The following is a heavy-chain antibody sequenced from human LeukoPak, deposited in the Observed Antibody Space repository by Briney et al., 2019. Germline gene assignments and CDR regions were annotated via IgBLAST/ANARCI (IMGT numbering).Heavy chain of an antibody. CDR2: IYSAGAT. CDR1: GFTVSDNY. D-gene: IGHD2-15*01. Sequence: GGSLRLSCAASGFTVSDNYMTWVRQAPGKGLEWVSSIYSAGATHYAESVKGRFTISRDNSKNTLYLQMNSLRAEDTAVYYCARDIETYYYYYGMDVWGQGTTVTVSS. CDR3: ARDIETYYYYYGMDV. V-gene: IGHV3-66*02. J-gene: IGHJ6*02.